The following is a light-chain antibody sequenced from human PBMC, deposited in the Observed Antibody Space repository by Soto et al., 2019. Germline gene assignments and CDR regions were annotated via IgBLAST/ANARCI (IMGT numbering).Light chain of an antibody. Sequence: QSVLTQPPSASGTPGQRVTISCSGSSSNIGSNYVYWYQQLPGTAPKLLIYTNNQRPSGVPDRFSGSKSGTSASLAISGPRSEYEADYYCAAWDDSLSGAVFGGGTQLTVL. J-gene: IGLJ7*01. CDR2: TNN. CDR1: SSNIGSNY. V-gene: IGLV1-47*01. CDR3: AAWDDSLSGAV.